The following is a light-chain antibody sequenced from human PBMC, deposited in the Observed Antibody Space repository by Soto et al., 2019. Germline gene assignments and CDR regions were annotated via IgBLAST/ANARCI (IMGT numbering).Light chain of an antibody. CDR1: SSDVGSYNL. V-gene: IGLV2-23*01. J-gene: IGLJ3*02. Sequence: QSALTQPASVSGSPVQTITFSCTGTSSDVGSYNLVSWCQQHPGKAPKLMIYEGSKRPSGVSNRFSGSKSGNTASLTISGLQAEDEADYYCCSYAGSGTWVFGGGTKLTVL. CDR3: CSYAGSGTWV. CDR2: EGS.